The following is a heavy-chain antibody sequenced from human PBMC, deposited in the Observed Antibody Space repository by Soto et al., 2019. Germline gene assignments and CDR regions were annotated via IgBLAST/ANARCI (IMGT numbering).Heavy chain of an antibody. V-gene: IGHV5-51*01. J-gene: IGHJ6*02. Sequence: PWESLTINGTCSGYSFTRYWIGWVRQMPGKGLEWMGIIYPGDSDTRYSPSFQGQVTISADKSISTAYLQWSSLKASDTAMYYCARHIGQWLGYYYYGMDVWGQGTTVTVSS. CDR1: GYSFTRYW. CDR3: ARHIGQWLGYYYYGMDV. D-gene: IGHD6-19*01. CDR2: IYPGDSDT.